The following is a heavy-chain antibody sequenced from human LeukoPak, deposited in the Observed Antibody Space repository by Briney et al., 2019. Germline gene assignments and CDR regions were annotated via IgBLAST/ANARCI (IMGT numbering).Heavy chain of an antibody. D-gene: IGHD6-19*01. Sequence: PSETLSLTCAAYGGSFSGYYWSWIRQPPGKGLEWIGEINHSGSTNYNPSLKSRVTISVDTSKNQFSLKLSSVTAADTAVYYCARGRRYSSGWTRFDYWGQGTLVTVSS. CDR2: INHSGST. V-gene: IGHV4-34*01. J-gene: IGHJ4*02. CDR1: GGSFSGYY. CDR3: ARGRRYSSGWTRFDY.